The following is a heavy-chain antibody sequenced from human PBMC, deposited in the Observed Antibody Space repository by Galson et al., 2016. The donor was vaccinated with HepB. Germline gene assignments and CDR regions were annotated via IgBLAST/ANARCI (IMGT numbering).Heavy chain of an antibody. CDR1: GGSFSDYF. J-gene: IGHJ4*02. D-gene: IGHD1-26*01. CDR2: VSHSGTT. V-gene: IGHV4-34*01. Sequence: ETLSLTCAVYGGSFSDYFWSWIRQPPGKGLEWIGEVSHSGTTNYNPSLKSRVTISVDTSKNQFSLKLTSVTAADTAVYYCARRDSGSYYPPDYWGQGTLVTVSS. CDR3: ARRDSGSYYPPDY.